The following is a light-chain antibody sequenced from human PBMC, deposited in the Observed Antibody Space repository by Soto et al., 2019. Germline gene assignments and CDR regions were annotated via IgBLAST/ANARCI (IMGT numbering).Light chain of an antibody. CDR1: QGISNY. V-gene: IGKV1-27*01. CDR2: AAS. CDR3: QKYNSAPS. J-gene: IGKJ3*01. Sequence: DIQMTQSPSSLSASVGDRVTITCRASQGISNYLAWYQQKPGKVPKLLIYAASTLQSGVPSRFSGSGSGTDFTLTTSSLQPEDVATYYCQKYNSAPSFGPGTKVDIK.